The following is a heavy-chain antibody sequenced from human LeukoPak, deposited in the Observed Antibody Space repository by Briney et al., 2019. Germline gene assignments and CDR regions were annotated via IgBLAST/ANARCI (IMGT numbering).Heavy chain of an antibody. J-gene: IGHJ6*02. D-gene: IGHD4-23*01. CDR3: ARARTVAYYSYGMDV. CDR1: GYTFTSYG. CDR2: ISAYNGNT. V-gene: IGHV1-18*01. Sequence: RASVKVSCKASGYTFTSYGISWARQAPGQGPEWMGWISAYNGNTNYAQNLQGRVTMTTDTTTSTAYMELRSLRSDDTAVYYCARARTVAYYSYGMDVWGQGTTVTVSS.